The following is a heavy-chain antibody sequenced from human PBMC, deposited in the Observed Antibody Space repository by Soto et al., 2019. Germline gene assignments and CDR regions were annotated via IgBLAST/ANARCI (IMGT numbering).Heavy chain of an antibody. CDR2: MNPNSGNT. D-gene: IGHD6-13*01. V-gene: IGHV1-8*01. J-gene: IGHJ5*02. Sequence: QVQLVQSGAEVKKPGASVKVSCKASGYTFTSYDINWVRQATGQGLEWMGWMNPNSGNTGYAQKFQGRVTMTRNPSISTAYMELSSLRSEDTAVYYCAREMSAAGTGWFDPWGQGTLVTVSS. CDR3: AREMSAAGTGWFDP. CDR1: GYTFTSYD.